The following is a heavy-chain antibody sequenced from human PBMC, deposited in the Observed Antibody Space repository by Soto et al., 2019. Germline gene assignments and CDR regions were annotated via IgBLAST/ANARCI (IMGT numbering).Heavy chain of an antibody. V-gene: IGHV3-30-3*01. CDR3: GSSSQWGGSWPHFYSGMDV. D-gene: IGHD6-13*01. CDR2: ISYDGTNK. Sequence: QVQLVESGGGVVQPGRSRRLSCAASGFTFRSYAMHWVRQAPGKGLEWVAVISYDGTNKYFADSVKGRFTISRDNSKNTLYLKMNTLRAEDTAVYYCGSSSQWGGSWPHFYSGMDVWGQGTTVTVSS. J-gene: IGHJ6*02. CDR1: GFTFRSYA.